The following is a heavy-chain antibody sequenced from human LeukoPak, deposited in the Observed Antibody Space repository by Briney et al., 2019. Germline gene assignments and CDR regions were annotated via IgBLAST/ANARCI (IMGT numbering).Heavy chain of an antibody. Sequence: GESLKISCQASGYSFSSYYIGWVRQMPGKGLEWMGIIYAGDSDIRYSPSFEGQVTISVDKSTTTAYLQWSSLKASDTAMYYCARGSMVRGVISLDYWGQGTLVTVSS. D-gene: IGHD3-10*01. J-gene: IGHJ4*02. CDR1: GYSFSSYY. CDR2: IYAGDSDI. V-gene: IGHV5-51*01. CDR3: ARGSMVRGVISLDY.